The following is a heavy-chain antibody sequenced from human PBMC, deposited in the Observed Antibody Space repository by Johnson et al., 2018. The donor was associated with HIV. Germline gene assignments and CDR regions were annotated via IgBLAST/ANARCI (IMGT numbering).Heavy chain of an antibody. CDR1: GFTFSSYA. D-gene: IGHD6-19*01. V-gene: IGHV3-30*14. CDR2: ISYDGSNK. J-gene: IGHJ3*02. Sequence: QVQLVESGGGVVQPGRSLRLSCAASGFTFSSYAMHWVRQAPGKGLEWVAVISYDGSNKYYADSVKGRFTISRENAKNSLYLQMNSLRAGDTAVYYCARRMFSSGWYNDGLGAFDIWGQGTMVTVSS. CDR3: ARRMFSSGWYNDGLGAFDI.